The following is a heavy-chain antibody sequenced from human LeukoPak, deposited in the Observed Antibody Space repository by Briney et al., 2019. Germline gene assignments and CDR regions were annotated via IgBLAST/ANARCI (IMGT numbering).Heavy chain of an antibody. Sequence: QAGGSLRLSCAASGFTFSSYAMHWVRQAPGKGLEWVAVISYDGSNKYYADSAKGRFTISRDNSKNTLYLQMNSLRAEDTAVYYCARGSSTSLTSYGMDVWGQGTTVTVSS. CDR2: ISYDGSNK. CDR1: GFTFSSYA. V-gene: IGHV3-30-3*01. CDR3: ARGSSTSLTSYGMDV. D-gene: IGHD2-2*01. J-gene: IGHJ6*02.